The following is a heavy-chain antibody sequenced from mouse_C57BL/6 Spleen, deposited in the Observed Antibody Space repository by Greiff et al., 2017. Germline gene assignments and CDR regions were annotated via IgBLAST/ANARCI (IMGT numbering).Heavy chain of an antibody. Sequence: VKLVESGPGLVAPSQSLSITCTVSGFSLTSYGVHWVRQPPGKGLEWLVVIWSDGSSTYNSALKSRLSNSKDNSKSQVFLKMNSLQTDDTAMYYCARHARGSGSSYFDYWGQGTTLTVSS. CDR3: ARHARGSGSSYFDY. J-gene: IGHJ2*01. CDR1: GFSLTSYG. V-gene: IGHV2-6-1*01. CDR2: IWSDGSS. D-gene: IGHD1-1*01.